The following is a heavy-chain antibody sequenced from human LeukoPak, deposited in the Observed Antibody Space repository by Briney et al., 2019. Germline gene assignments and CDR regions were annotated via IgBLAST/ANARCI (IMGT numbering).Heavy chain of an antibody. J-gene: IGHJ6*02. CDR1: GGSIRSSYYY. Sequence: SETLSLTCTVSGGSIRSSYYYWGWIRQPPGKGLEWIGSIYDSGSTYYNPSLKSRVTISVDTSKNQFSLKLNSVTAADTAVYYCARGAPKNTVTEYYYYGMDVWGQGTTVTVSS. CDR2: IYDSGST. D-gene: IGHD4-17*01. CDR3: ARGAPKNTVTEYYYYGMDV. V-gene: IGHV4-39*01.